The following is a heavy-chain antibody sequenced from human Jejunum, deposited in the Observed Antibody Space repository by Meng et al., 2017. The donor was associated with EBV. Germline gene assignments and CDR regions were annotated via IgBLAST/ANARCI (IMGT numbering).Heavy chain of an antibody. Sequence: EVQALESGRGLAPPAVPLMLSCSASGITFSSHALSWVRQAQGKGLEWVLAITGSGGSTYYTDSVKGRFTISRDNSKNTLYLQMNSLRADDTAVYYCAKLTRAWGQGTLVTVSS. J-gene: IGHJ5*02. CDR1: GITFSSHA. CDR2: ITGSGGST. CDR3: AKLTRA. V-gene: IGHV3-23*01.